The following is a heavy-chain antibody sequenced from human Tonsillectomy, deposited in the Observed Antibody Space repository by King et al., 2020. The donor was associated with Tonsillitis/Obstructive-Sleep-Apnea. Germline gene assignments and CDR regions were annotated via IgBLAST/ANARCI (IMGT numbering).Heavy chain of an antibody. CDR2: IDPSDSYV. CDR1: GYSFTIYW. D-gene: IGHD5-18*01. CDR3: ARLVDTPIDSDHFYGMDV. J-gene: IGHJ6*02. V-gene: IGHV5-10-1*01. Sequence: VQLVQSGAEVKKPGESLRISCKGSGYSFTIYWISWVRQMPGKGLEWMGRIDPSDSYVNYSPSFQGPFIISVDKSISTAYLQWSSLKAPNTAMYYCARLVDTPIDSDHFYGMDVWGQGSSLTLPS.